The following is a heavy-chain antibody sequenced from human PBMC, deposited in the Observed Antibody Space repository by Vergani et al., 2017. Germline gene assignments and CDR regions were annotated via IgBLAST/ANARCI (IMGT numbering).Heavy chain of an antibody. CDR3: ARVPGYCSSTSCPVDY. Sequence: QVQLQESGPGLVKPSETLSLTCTVSGGSISSYYWSWIRQPPGKGLEWIGYIYYSGSTNYNPSLKSRVTISVDTSKNQFSLKLSSVTAADPAVYYCARVPGYCSSTSCPVDYWGQGTLVTVSS. J-gene: IGHJ4*02. V-gene: IGHV4-59*01. CDR1: GGSISSYY. D-gene: IGHD2-2*03. CDR2: IYYSGST.